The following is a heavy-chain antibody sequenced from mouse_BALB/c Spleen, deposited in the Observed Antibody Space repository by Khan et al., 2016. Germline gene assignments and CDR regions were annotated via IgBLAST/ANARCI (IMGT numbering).Heavy chain of an antibody. V-gene: IGHV5-4*02. CDR3: AREVLRRGFAY. Sequence: EVQLQESGGGLVKPGGSLKLSCAASGFTFSDYYMYWVRQTPEKRLEWVATISDGGSYTYYPDSVKGRFTISRDNAKNNLYLQMSSLKSEDTAMYYCAREVLRRGFAYWGQGTLLTVSA. CDR2: ISDGGSYT. CDR1: GFTFSDYY. J-gene: IGHJ3*01. D-gene: IGHD1-1*01.